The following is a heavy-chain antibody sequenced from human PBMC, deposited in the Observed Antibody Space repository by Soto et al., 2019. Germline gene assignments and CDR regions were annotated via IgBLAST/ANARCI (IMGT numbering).Heavy chain of an antibody. CDR1: GGSFSGYF. CDR2: INHSGIT. V-gene: IGHV4-34*10. D-gene: IGHD4-4*01. Sequence: SETLSLTCTVSGGSFSGYFWTWIRQPPGKGLEWLAEINHSGITNYNPSVESRVSMSVDTSKNQFSLRLYSVTAADTAVYYCARSNYVGYFDYWGQGTLVTVSS. J-gene: IGHJ4*02. CDR3: ARSNYVGYFDY.